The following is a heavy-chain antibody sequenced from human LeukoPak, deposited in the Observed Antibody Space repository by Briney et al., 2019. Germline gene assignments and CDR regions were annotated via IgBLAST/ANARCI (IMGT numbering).Heavy chain of an antibody. CDR1: GFTFSSFK. V-gene: IGHV3-21*06. J-gene: IGHJ4*02. CDR2: ISPSSTYI. CDR3: ARDFTGGEYFDS. D-gene: IGHD3-16*01. Sequence: GGSLRLSCAASGFTFSSFKMTWVRQAPGKGLEWVASISPSSTYIYYGDSLKGRVTVSRDNAKSLLFLHMSSLRPDDTAVYYCARDFTGGEYFDSWGRGALVSVSS.